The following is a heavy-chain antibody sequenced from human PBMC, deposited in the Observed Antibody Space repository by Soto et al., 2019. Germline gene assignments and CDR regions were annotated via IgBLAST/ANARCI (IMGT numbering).Heavy chain of an antibody. J-gene: IGHJ3*02. CDR1: GFTFSNYV. CDR2: ISGSGGTT. CDR3: ARDSTSYNGVYDPFDI. V-gene: IGHV3-23*01. D-gene: IGHD1-1*01. Sequence: GGSLRLSCAASGFTFSNYVMSWVRQAPGKGLEWVSTISGSGGTTYYADSVKGRFTISRDNSKNTLYLQMKSLSADDTALYYCARDSTSYNGVYDPFDIWGQGTMVTVSS.